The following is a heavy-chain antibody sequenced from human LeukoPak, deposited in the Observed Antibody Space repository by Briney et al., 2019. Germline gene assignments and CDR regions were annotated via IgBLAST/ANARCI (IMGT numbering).Heavy chain of an antibody. D-gene: IGHD7-27*01. CDR2: IGSGSSTI. Sequence: PGGSLRLSCAASGFTFNSYDMNWVRQAPGKGLEWVSYIGSGSSTINYADSLKGRFTISRDNAKNSLYLQMNSLRAEDSAVYYCARDSLGFDYWGQGTLVTVSS. J-gene: IGHJ4*02. CDR1: GFTFNSYD. CDR3: ARDSLGFDY. V-gene: IGHV3-48*01.